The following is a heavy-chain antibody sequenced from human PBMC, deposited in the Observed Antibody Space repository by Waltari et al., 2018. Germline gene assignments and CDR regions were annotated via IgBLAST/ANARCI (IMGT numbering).Heavy chain of an antibody. D-gene: IGHD6-13*01. CDR3: ANEGAAAARFAFDF. J-gene: IGHJ3*01. CDR2: LSSDGSHA. V-gene: IGHV3-30*18. CDR1: GISFKYYD. Sequence: QLVESGGGVVQPGRSLRLSCTVSGISFKYYDFEWVRQAPGKGLEWVAALSSDGSHAYYAESVKGRFTISRDNSKNTLYLQMNSLMLEDTAVYYCANEGAAAARFAFDFWGQGTTVIVSS.